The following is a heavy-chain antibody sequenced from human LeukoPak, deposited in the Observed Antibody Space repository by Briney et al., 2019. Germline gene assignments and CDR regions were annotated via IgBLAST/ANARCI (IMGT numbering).Heavy chain of an antibody. V-gene: IGHV1-69*06. J-gene: IGHJ4*02. D-gene: IGHD2-2*01. CDR1: GGTFSRNG. Sequence: SVKVSRKASGGTFSRNGISWVRQAPGQGLEWMGGIMPLFGTAKNAQKFQGRVTITADKSTSTAYMELSSLRSEDTAVYYCASGRTDIVVVPATLRNYYFDYWGQGTLVTVSS. CDR2: IMPLFGTA. CDR3: ASGRTDIVVVPATLRNYYFDY.